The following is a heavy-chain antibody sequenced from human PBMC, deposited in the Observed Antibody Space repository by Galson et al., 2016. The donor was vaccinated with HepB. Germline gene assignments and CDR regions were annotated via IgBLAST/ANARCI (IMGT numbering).Heavy chain of an antibody. J-gene: IGHJ6*02. D-gene: IGHD3-3*01. Sequence: QSGAEVKKAGESLKISCKGSGYTFASYWIGWVRQMPGKGLEWMGIIYPGDFDTRYGPSFQGQVTISIDKSISTAYLQWSSLEASDTAMYYCARSLTGSYDFWCAIYNYYAMDVWGQGTTVTVS. CDR3: ARSLTGSYDFWCAIYNYYAMDV. CDR1: GYTFASYW. CDR2: IYPGDFDT. V-gene: IGHV5-51*01.